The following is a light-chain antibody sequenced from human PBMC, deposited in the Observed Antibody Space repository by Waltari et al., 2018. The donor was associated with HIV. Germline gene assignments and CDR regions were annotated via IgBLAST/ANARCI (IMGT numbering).Light chain of an antibody. CDR2: EVN. CDR3: FSYAGSRDYV. Sequence: QSAPTQPPSASGSPGQSVTISCTGPSSDIAGYKYVSWYQQHPGKAPKLIIYEVNKRPSGVPDRFSGSKSGITASLTVSGLQAEDEADYYCFSYAGSRDYVFGTGTKVTVL. J-gene: IGLJ1*01. CDR1: SSDIAGYKY. V-gene: IGLV2-8*01.